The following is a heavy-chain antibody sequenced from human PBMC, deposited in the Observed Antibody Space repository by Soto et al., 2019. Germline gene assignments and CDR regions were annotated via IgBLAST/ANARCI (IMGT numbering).Heavy chain of an antibody. CDR1: GSTFSNYA. CDR2: PSYDATNE. J-gene: IGHJ5*01. D-gene: IGHD1-26*01. CDR3: AKDKWVFNW. Sequence: EGSLRLSCAASGSTFSNYAIHWVRQAPGKGLEWLPRPSYDATNECYTYSVKGRFTSPRDNSKNSIFLQMSSPCPEDTAVYYCAKDKWVFNW. V-gene: IGHV3-30*18.